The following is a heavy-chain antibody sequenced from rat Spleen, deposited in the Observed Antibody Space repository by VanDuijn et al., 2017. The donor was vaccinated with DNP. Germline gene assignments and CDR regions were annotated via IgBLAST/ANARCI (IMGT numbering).Heavy chain of an antibody. Sequence: EVQLVESGGGPVQPGRSLKLSCVASGFIFSNYWMTWIRQAPGKGLEWVASISSAGDNTYYSDSVKGRFSLSRDNAKSTLYLQMDSLRSEDTATYYCARSYNNYEYFDYWGQGVMVTVSS. CDR2: ISSAGDNT. J-gene: IGHJ2*01. V-gene: IGHV5-31*01. CDR3: ARSYNNYEYFDY. CDR1: GFIFSNYW. D-gene: IGHD1-10*01.